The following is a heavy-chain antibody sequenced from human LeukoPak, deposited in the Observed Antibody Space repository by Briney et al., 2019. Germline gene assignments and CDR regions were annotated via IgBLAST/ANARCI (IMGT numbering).Heavy chain of an antibody. J-gene: IGHJ6*03. CDR1: GFTFSSYS. Sequence: GGSLRLSCAASGFTFSSYSMSWVRQAPGKGLEWVSAIGGSGGGTYYADSVKGRFTISRDNSKNTLYLQMNSLRAEDTAVYYCAKRGSGWYEDYYYYMDVWGKGTTVTISS. CDR2: IGGSGGGT. V-gene: IGHV3-23*01. D-gene: IGHD6-19*01. CDR3: AKRGSGWYEDYYYYMDV.